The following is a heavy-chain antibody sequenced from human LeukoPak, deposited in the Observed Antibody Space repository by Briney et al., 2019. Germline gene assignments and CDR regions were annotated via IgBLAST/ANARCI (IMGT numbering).Heavy chain of an antibody. CDR2: ISGSGGST. CDR1: GFTFSSYA. D-gene: IGHD2-15*01. Sequence: GGSLRLSCAASGFTFSSYAMSWVRQAPGKGLEWGSAISGSGGSTYYADSVKGRFTISSDNSKHTLYLQMNSLRADDTAVYYCAKDQGYCSGGSCLLFDYWGQGTLVTVSS. V-gene: IGHV3-23*01. J-gene: IGHJ4*02. CDR3: AKDQGYCSGGSCLLFDY.